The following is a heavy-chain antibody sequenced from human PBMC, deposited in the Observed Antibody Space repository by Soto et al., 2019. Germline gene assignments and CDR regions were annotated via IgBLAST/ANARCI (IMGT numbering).Heavy chain of an antibody. Sequence: QVQLQESGPGLVKPSQTLSLTCTVSGGSISSGGYYWSWIRQHPGKGLEWIGYIYYSGSTYYNPSLKRPVTISVDTSKTQFALKLSSVTAADTSVYYGAREGGIVGATAADYWGQGTLVTVSS. V-gene: IGHV4-31*01. J-gene: IGHJ4*02. CDR3: AREGGIVGATAADY. CDR1: GGSISSGGYY. CDR2: IYYSGST. D-gene: IGHD1-26*01.